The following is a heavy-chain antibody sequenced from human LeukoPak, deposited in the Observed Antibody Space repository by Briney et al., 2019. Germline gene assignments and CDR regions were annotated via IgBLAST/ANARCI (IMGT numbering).Heavy chain of an antibody. Sequence: GGSLRLSCAASGFTVSSYAMSWVRQAPGKGLEWVSVICDSVGSKYYAASVKGGFTTSRDNSTKNLYLQMNSLRAEDTAVYYCAEDPNYCDSSCLNYDFEYWGQGILVTASS. J-gene: IGHJ4*02. D-gene: IGHD3-22*01. CDR1: GFTVSSYA. CDR3: AEDPNYCDSSCLNYDFEY. CDR2: ICDSVGSK. V-gene: IGHV3-23*01.